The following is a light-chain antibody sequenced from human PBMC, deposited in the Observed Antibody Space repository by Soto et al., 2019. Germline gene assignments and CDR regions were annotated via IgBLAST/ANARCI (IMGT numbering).Light chain of an antibody. CDR3: CSYAGSNTFVV. J-gene: IGLJ3*02. V-gene: IGLV2-23*03. CDR2: EGS. Sequence: QSALTQPASVSGSPGQSITISCTGTISDIGSYNLVSWYQQHPGKAPKLMIYEGSKRPSGVPNRFSASTSGNTASLTISGLQAEDEADYYCCSYAGSNTFVVFGGGTKLTVL. CDR1: ISDIGSYNL.